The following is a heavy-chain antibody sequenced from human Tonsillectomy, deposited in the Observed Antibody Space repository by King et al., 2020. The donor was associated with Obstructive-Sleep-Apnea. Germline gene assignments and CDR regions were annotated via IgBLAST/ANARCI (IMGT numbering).Heavy chain of an antibody. D-gene: IGHD6-19*01. V-gene: IGHV3-23*04. Sequence: VQLVESGGGLAQPGGSLRLSCAASEFTFSSFAMSWVRQTQGKGLQWVSTISGSGGSTHYAESVKGRFTISRDNSQNSLYLQMNSLRAEDTAVYYCAKEGPIAVAPWFYYGMDVWGQGTTVTVSS. CDR3: AKEGPIAVAPWFYYGMDV. J-gene: IGHJ6*02. CDR1: EFTFSSFA. CDR2: ISGSGGST.